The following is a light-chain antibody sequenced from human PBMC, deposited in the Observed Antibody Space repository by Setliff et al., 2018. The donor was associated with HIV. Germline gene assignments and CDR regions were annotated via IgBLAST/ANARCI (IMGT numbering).Light chain of an antibody. V-gene: IGLV2-14*03. J-gene: IGLJ1*01. CDR1: SSDVGGYIY. Sequence: QSALAQPASVSGSPGQSITISCTGTSSDVGGYIYVSWYQQHPGKAPKLIIYDVSDRPSGVSRRFSDSKSGNTASLTISGLQAEDEADYYCKSYAANSTPYLFGTGTKVTV. CDR2: DVS. CDR3: KSYAANSTPYL.